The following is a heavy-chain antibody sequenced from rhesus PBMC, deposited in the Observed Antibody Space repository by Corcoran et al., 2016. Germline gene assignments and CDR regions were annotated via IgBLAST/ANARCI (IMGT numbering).Heavy chain of an antibody. CDR2: IYVSGGST. J-gene: IGHJ1*01. V-gene: IGHV4S7*01. CDR1: VGSLRDSSL. Sequence: QVQLPESGPGLAKPSETLSLTCAVSVGSLRDSSLWCWIRPPPGKGLEWIGYIYVSGGSTYYNPSLKSRVTISTDTSKNQFSLKLSSVTAADTAVYYCAREHQYWSDKYFEFWGQGALVTVSS. CDR3: AREHQYWSDKYFEF. D-gene: IGHD3-22*01.